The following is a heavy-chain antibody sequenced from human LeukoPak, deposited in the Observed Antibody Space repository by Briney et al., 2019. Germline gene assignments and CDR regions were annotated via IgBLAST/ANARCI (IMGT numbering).Heavy chain of an antibody. J-gene: IGHJ5*02. D-gene: IGHD3-16*01. CDR1: GFTFSSNW. CDR2: INSDGSST. CDR3: AKKGGAGSFDP. Sequence: GGSLRLSCAASGFTFSSNWMHWVRQAPGKGLVWVSRINSDGSSTSYAASVKRRFTISRDNAKNTLYLQMNSLRAEDTAVYYCAKKGGAGSFDPWGQGTVVTVSA. V-gene: IGHV3-74*01.